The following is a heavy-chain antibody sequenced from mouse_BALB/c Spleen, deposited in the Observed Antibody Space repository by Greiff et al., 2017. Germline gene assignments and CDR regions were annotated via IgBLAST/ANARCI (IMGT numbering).Heavy chain of an antibody. CDR1: GFTFSDYY. V-gene: IGHV5-4*02. Sequence: EVKLVESGGGLVKPGGSLKLSCAASGFTFSDYYMYWVRQTPEKRLEWVATISDGGSYTYYPDSVKGRFTISRDNAKNNLYLQMSSLKSEDTAMYYCARGGLDSSGFDYWGQGTTLTVSS. CDR3: ARGGLDSSGFDY. J-gene: IGHJ2*01. D-gene: IGHD3-2*01. CDR2: ISDGGSYT.